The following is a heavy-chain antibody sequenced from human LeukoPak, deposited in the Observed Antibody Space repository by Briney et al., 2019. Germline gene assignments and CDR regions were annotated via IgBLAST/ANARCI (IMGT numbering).Heavy chain of an antibody. Sequence: GASVKVSCKASGYTFNSYYMHWVRQAPGQGLEWMGIINPSDDSTRYAQKFQGRVTMTIDTSTSTAYMELRSLRSDDTAVYYCARVGRGGWYVTMYYFDYWGQGTLVTVSS. D-gene: IGHD6-19*01. CDR1: GYTFNSYY. V-gene: IGHV1-46*02. CDR2: INPSDDST. CDR3: ARVGRGGWYVTMYYFDY. J-gene: IGHJ4*02.